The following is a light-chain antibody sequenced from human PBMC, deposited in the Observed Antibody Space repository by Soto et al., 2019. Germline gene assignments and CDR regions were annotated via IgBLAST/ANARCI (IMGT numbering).Light chain of an antibody. CDR3: QQYGSSPFT. CDR2: GAS. J-gene: IGKJ4*01. Sequence: EIVLTQSPGTLSLSPGERDTLSCRASQSVSSTYLAWFQQKPGQAPRLLIYGASSRATGIPDRFSGSGSGTVFTLTISGLEPEDFAVYYCQQYGSSPFTFGGGTKV. V-gene: IGKV3-20*01. CDR1: QSVSSTY.